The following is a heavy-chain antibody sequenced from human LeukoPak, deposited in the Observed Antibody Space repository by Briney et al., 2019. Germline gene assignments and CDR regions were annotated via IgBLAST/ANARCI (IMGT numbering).Heavy chain of an antibody. D-gene: IGHD3-22*01. CDR3: ATGNYYDSRGYYTFGH. J-gene: IGHJ1*01. Sequence: PGGSLRLSCAASGFTFSRYWMHWVRQAPGKGLVWVSRINGDGSTTSYADSVKGGFTISRDNAKNTLYLQMNSQRAEDTAVYYCATGNYYDSRGYYTFGHWGQGTLVTVSS. CDR1: GFTFSRYW. CDR2: INGDGSTT. V-gene: IGHV3-74*01.